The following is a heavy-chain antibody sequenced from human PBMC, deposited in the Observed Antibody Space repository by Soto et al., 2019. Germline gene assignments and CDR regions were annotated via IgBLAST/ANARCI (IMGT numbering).Heavy chain of an antibody. CDR3: ARGDYPRSYYYYYGMDV. CDR1: GGTFSSYA. Sequence: QVQLVQSGAEVKKPGASVKVACKASGGTFSSYAISWVRQAPGQGLEWRGGIIPIFVTANYAQKFQGRVTITADESTSTAYMELSSLRSEDTAVYYCARGDYPRSYYYYYGMDVWGQGTTVTVSS. CDR2: IIPIFVTA. V-gene: IGHV1-69*01. J-gene: IGHJ6*02. D-gene: IGHD4-17*01.